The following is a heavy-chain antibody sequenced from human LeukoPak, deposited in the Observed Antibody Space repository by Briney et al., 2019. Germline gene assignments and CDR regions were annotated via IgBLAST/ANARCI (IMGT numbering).Heavy chain of an antibody. Sequence: GGSLRLSCAASGFTFSNAWMSWVRQAPGEGLEWVGRIKSKTDGGTIDYAAPVKGRFTISRDDSKNTLYLQMNSLKTEDTAVYYCTTDPAEEGLENDYWGQGTLVTVSS. D-gene: IGHD1-1*01. J-gene: IGHJ4*02. CDR3: TTDPAEEGLENDY. CDR1: GFTFSNAW. V-gene: IGHV3-15*01. CDR2: IKSKTDGGTI.